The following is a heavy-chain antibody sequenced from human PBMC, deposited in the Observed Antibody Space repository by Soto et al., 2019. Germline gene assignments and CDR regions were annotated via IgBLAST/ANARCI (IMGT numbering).Heavy chain of an antibody. Sequence: PGGSLRLSCAASGFTFSSYWMHWVRQAPGKGLVWVSRINSDGSSTSYADSVKGRFTISRDNAKNTLYLQMNSLRAEDTAVYYCARDGRSSWGYYYYYMDVWGKGTMVTVSS. J-gene: IGHJ6*03. CDR2: INSDGSST. V-gene: IGHV3-74*01. CDR3: ARDGRSSWGYYYYYMDV. CDR1: GFTFSSYW. D-gene: IGHD6-13*01.